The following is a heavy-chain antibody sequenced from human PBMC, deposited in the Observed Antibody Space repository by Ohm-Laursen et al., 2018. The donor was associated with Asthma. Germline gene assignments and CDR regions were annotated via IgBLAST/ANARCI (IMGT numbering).Heavy chain of an antibody. CDR2: ISAYNGNT. D-gene: IGHD3-9*01. Sequence: SSVKVSCKASGYTFTSYGISWVRQAPGQGLEWMGWISAYNGNTNYAQKLQGRVTMTTDTSTSTAYMELSSLRSEDTAVYYCARGPRITIPGAWGYWGQGSMVTVSA. CDR1: GYTFTSYG. J-gene: IGHJ4*02. CDR3: ARGPRITIPGAWGY. V-gene: IGHV1-18*01.